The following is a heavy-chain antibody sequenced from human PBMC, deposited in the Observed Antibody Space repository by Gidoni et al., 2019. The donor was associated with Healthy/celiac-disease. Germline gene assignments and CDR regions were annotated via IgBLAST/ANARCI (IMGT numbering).Heavy chain of an antibody. Sequence: EVQLVESGGGLVKPGGSLRLSCAASGFTFSSYSMNWVRQAPGKGLGWVSSISSSSSYISYADSVKGRFTISRDNAKNSLYLQMNSLRAEDTAMYYCAGTAAGTGDFDYWGQGTLVTVSS. J-gene: IGHJ4*02. CDR1: GFTFSSYS. V-gene: IGHV3-21*01. D-gene: IGHD6-13*01. CDR3: AGTAAGTGDFDY. CDR2: ISSSSSYI.